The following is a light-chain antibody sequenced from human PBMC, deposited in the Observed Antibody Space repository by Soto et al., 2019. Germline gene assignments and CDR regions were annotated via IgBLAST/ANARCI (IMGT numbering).Light chain of an antibody. CDR2: GVT. J-gene: IGLJ1*01. V-gene: IGLV2-14*02. CDR1: SSNIDVFDL. CDR3: SSYTGSSIYV. Sequence: QSALAQPASVSGSPGQSITISCTGTSSNIDVFDLVSWYRQRPGKPPKLMIYGVTKRPSGVSDRFSGSKSGNTASLTISGLQAEDEADYYCSSYTGSSIYVFGTGTKVTVL.